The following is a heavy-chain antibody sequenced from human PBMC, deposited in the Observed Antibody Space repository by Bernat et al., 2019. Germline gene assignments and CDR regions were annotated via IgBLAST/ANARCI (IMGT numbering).Heavy chain of an antibody. Sequence: QVQLQESGPGLVKPSEPLSLTCTVSAGSISSNIYFWGCIREPPGKGLGWIGSVYSSGTPSYNPSPKGRVTISVDTSKNQFPLKLSPVTAADTAVYYCATPWRATYYYGSSGYYGWDAFDSWGQGTMVTVSS. CDR3: ATPWRATYYYGSSGYYGWDAFDS. D-gene: IGHD3-22*01. J-gene: IGHJ3*02. V-gene: IGHV4-39*01. CDR1: AGSISSNIYF. CDR2: VYSSGTP.